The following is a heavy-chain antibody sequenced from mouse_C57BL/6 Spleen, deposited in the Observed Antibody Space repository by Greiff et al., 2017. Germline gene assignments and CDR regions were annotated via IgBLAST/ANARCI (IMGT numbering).Heavy chain of an antibody. V-gene: IGHV14-1*01. CDR2: IDPEDGDT. Sequence: VQLQPSGAELVRPGASVKLSCKASGFNIKAYYMHWVKQRPEHGLEWIGRIDPEDGDTAYAPKFQGKAIMTAAKSSNTAYLQLSSLTSEDTAGYYCTLTGTRYCDVWGTGTTVTVSS. CDR3: TLTGTRYCDV. D-gene: IGHD4-1*01. CDR1: GFNIKAYY. J-gene: IGHJ1*03.